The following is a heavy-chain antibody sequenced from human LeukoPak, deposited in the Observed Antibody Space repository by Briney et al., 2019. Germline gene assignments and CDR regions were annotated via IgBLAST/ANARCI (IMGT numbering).Heavy chain of an antibody. Sequence: GGSLRLSCAAFGFTFSGSAMHWVRQASGKGLEWVGRIRSKANSYATAYAASVKGRFTISRDDSKNTAYLQMNSLKTEDTAVYYRTPMAGLGVTTFGYWGQGTLVTVSS. CDR2: IRSKANSYAT. CDR1: GFTFSGSA. V-gene: IGHV3-73*01. D-gene: IGHD4-17*01. CDR3: TPMAGLGVTTFGY. J-gene: IGHJ4*02.